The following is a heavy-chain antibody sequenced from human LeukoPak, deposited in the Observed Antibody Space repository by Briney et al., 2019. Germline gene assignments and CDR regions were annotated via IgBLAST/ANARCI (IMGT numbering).Heavy chain of an antibody. J-gene: IGHJ6*02. CDR2: ISSSGSTI. D-gene: IGHD2-21*01. Sequence: SGGPLRLPCTVSGLIFSNHEMNWLRHAPGKGLEWVSYISSSGSTIYYADSVKGRFSISRDNDKNSLYLQKNALRVEDTAVYYCARDRGLTLFYYGMDVWGQGTTVTVSS. CDR3: ARDRGLTLFYYGMDV. V-gene: IGHV3-48*03. CDR1: GLIFSNHE.